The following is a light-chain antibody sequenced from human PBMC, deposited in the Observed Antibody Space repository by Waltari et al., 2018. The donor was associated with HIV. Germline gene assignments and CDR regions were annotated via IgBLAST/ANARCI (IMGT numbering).Light chain of an antibody. Sequence: QSALAQPRSVSGSPGLSVTISCPGTSRDVGGYNYVTWYQQHPGQAPKLVIYDVNTRPSGVPERFSGSKSGTSASLAITGLQAEDEADYYCQVYDSSRGGVVFGGGTKLTVL. CDR3: QVYDSSRGGVV. V-gene: IGLV2-11*01. J-gene: IGLJ2*01. CDR1: SRDVGGYNY. CDR2: DVN.